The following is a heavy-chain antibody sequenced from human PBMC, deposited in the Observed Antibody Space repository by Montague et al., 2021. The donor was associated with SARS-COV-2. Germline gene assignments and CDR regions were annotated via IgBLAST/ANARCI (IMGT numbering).Heavy chain of an antibody. CDR2: IYNSGST. CDR3: ATESLGYCSSTSCYGPHYGMDV. D-gene: IGHD2-2*01. CDR1: GGSISGYY. Sequence: ETLSLTCTVSGGSISGYYWSWFRQSAGKGLEWIGRIYNSGSTSYNPSLKSRVTMSVDTSKNQFSLKLSSVTAADTAVYYCATESLGYCSSTSCYGPHYGMDVWGQGTTVTVSS. J-gene: IGHJ6*02. V-gene: IGHV4-4*07.